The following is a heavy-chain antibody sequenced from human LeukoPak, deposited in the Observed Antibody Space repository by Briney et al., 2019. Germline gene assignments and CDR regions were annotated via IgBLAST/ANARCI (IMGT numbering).Heavy chain of an antibody. CDR1: GYSFTSYW. CDR2: IYPGDSDT. D-gene: IGHD2-15*01. Sequence: GESLKISCKGSGYSFTSYWIGWVRQMPGKGLEWMGIIYPGDSDTRYSPSFQGQVTISADKSISTAYLQWSSLKASDTAMYYCARHREVVVAATGFDYWGQGTLVTVSS. J-gene: IGHJ4*02. V-gene: IGHV5-51*01. CDR3: ARHREVVVAATGFDY.